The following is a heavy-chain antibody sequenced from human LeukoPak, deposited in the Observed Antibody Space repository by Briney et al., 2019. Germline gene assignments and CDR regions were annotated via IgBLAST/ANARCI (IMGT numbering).Heavy chain of an antibody. Sequence: QSGGSLRLSCAASGFTFSNYAMSWVRQAQGKELEWVSAISGSGDNTYYADSVKGRFALSRDNSKNTVYLQMNSLRADDTAVYYCAKTGGYCSGGTCYCDYWGQGTLVTVSS. CDR2: ISGSGDNT. V-gene: IGHV3-23*01. CDR1: GFTFSNYA. CDR3: AKTGGYCSGGTCYCDY. J-gene: IGHJ4*02. D-gene: IGHD2-15*01.